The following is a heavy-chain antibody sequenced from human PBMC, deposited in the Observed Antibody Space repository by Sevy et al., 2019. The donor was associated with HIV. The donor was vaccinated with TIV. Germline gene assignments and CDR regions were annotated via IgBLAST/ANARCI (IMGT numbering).Heavy chain of an antibody. CDR1: GFTFSSYS. V-gene: IGHV3-21*01. J-gene: IGHJ6*02. CDR3: ARVKGSSWYGVYHYGMDV. CDR2: ISSSSSYI. Sequence: GESLKISCAASGFTFSSYSMNWVRQAPGKGLEWVSSISSSSSYIYYADSVKGRFTISRDNAKNSLYLQMNSLRAEDTAVYYCARVKGSSWYGVYHYGMDVWGQGTTVSVSS. D-gene: IGHD6-13*01.